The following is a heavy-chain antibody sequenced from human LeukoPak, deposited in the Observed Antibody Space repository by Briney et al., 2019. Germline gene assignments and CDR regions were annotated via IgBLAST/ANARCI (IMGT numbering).Heavy chain of an antibody. D-gene: IGHD2-2*01. J-gene: IGHJ4*02. CDR2: TNADDGNT. CDR3: ARGLDSTSWLLHY. CDR1: GYTLTNYA. V-gene: IGHV1-3*02. Sequence: ASVKVSCKASGYTLTNYAIHWVRQAPGQRLEWLGWTNADDGNTKYSQEFQGRVTITRDTSASTAYMELSSLRSEDMAVYYCARGLDSTSWLLHYWGQGTLVTVSP.